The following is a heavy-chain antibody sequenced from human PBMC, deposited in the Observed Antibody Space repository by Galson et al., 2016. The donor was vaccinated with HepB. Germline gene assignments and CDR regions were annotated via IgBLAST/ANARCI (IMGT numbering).Heavy chain of an antibody. D-gene: IGHD3-16*02. Sequence: SVKVSCKASDYTFRRYGITWVRQAPGQGLEWMGWISAYNGNTNYAQKVQGRVTMTTDTSTSTAYMELRSLRSDDTAVYYCARDAYDYVWGTYRAQAEIDYWGQGTLATVSS. CDR2: ISAYNGNT. CDR3: ARDAYDYVWGTYRAQAEIDY. J-gene: IGHJ4*02. CDR1: DYTFRRYG. V-gene: IGHV1-18*01.